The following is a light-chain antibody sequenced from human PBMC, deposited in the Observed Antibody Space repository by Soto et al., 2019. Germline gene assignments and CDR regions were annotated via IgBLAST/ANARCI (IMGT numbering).Light chain of an antibody. CDR3: CSYAGTSHV. J-gene: IGLJ1*01. Sequence: QSALTQPPSVSGSPGQSVTISCTGTSSGIGGYNYVSWYQQLPGKAPKLMIYDVSKRPSGVPDRFSGSNSGNTASLTISGLQAEDEADYYCCSYAGTSHVFGTGTKLTVL. CDR1: SSGIGGYNY. V-gene: IGLV2-11*01. CDR2: DVS.